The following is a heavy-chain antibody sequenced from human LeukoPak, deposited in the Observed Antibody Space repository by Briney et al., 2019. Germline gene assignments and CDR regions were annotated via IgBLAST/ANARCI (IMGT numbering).Heavy chain of an antibody. CDR2: IIPILGIA. CDR3: ARDEGRRDPYHYY. D-gene: IGHD3-16*01. V-gene: IGHV1-69*04. CDR1: GGTFSSYA. J-gene: IGHJ4*02. Sequence: ASVKVSRKASGGTFSSYAISWVRQAPGQGLEWMGRIIPILGIANYAQKFQGRVTITADKSTSTAYMELSSLRSEDTAVYYCARDEGRRDPYHYYWGQGTLVTVSS.